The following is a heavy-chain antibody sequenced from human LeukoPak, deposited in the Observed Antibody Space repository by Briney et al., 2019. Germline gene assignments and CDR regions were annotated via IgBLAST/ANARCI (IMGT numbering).Heavy chain of an antibody. J-gene: IGHJ4*02. CDR2: ISGSGDRT. D-gene: IGHD1-14*01. CDR1: GFSFSTYA. Sequence: GGSLRLSRAASGFSFSTYAMTWVRQAPGKGLEWVSAISGSGDRTYYAGSVKGRFTISRDNSKNTVYLQMNSLRVEDTAVYYCAKCDSVTPDDLDDWGQGTLVTVSS. V-gene: IGHV3-23*01. CDR3: AKCDSVTPDDLDD.